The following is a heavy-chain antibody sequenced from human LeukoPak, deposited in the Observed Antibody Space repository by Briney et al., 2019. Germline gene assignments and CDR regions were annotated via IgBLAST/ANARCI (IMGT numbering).Heavy chain of an antibody. CDR3: ARDSGILPFDY. Sequence: SETLSLTCTVSGGSISSGGYYWSWIRQHPGKGLEWIGYIYYSGSTYYNPSPKSRVTISVDTSKNQFSLKLSSVTAADTAVYYCARDSGILPFDYWGQGTLVTVSS. J-gene: IGHJ4*02. V-gene: IGHV4-31*03. CDR2: IYYSGST. CDR1: GGSISSGGYY. D-gene: IGHD2-15*01.